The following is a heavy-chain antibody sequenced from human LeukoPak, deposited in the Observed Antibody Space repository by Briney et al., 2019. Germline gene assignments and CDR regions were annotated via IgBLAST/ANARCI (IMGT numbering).Heavy chain of an antibody. CDR1: GYTFTSYD. D-gene: IGHD1-26*01. CDR2: MNPNSGNT. CDR3: ARNSGSYEELDY. Sequence: ASVKVSCKASGYTFTSYDINWVRQATGQGLEWMGWMNPNSGNTGYAQKFQGRVTMTRNTSISTAYMELSSLRSDDTAVYYCARNSGSYEELDYWGQGTLVTVSS. J-gene: IGHJ4*02. V-gene: IGHV1-8*01.